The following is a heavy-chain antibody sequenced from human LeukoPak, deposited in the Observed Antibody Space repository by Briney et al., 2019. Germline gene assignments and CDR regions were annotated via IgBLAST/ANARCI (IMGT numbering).Heavy chain of an antibody. D-gene: IGHD1-26*01. CDR3: ARASGSGAAGAFDI. CDR2: IKQDGSEK. Sequence: PGGSLRLSCAASGFTFSSYWMSWVRQAPGKGLEWVANIKQDGSEKYYVDSVKGRFTISRDNSKNTLYLQMNSLRAEDTAVYYCARASGSGAAGAFDIWGQGTMVTVSS. V-gene: IGHV3-7*01. CDR1: GFTFSSYW. J-gene: IGHJ3*02.